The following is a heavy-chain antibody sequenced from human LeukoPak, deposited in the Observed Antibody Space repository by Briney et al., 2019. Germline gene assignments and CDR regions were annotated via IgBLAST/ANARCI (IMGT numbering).Heavy chain of an antibody. CDR3: ATTSYSSGWYSYFDY. CDR2: FDPEDGET. CDR1: GYTLTELS. D-gene: IGHD6-19*01. V-gene: IGHV1-24*01. J-gene: IGHJ4*02. Sequence: ASVKVSCKVSGYTLTELSMHWVRQAPGKGLEWMGGFDPEDGETIYAQKFQGRVTTTEDTSTDTAYMELSSLRSEDTAVYYCATTSYSSGWYSYFDYWGQGTLVTVSS.